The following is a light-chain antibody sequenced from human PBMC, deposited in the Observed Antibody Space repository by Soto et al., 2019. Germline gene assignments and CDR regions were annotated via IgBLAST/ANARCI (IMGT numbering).Light chain of an antibody. CDR2: GAS. V-gene: IGKV3-20*01. CDR3: QQYNNWPPIT. J-gene: IGKJ5*01. Sequence: EIALTQSPGTLSLSPGERATLTCRASQSVSSSLAWYQQKPGQAPRLLIYGASSRATGIPNRFSGSGSGTDFTLTISRLEPEDFAVYYCQQYNNWPPITFGQGTRLEIK. CDR1: QSVSSS.